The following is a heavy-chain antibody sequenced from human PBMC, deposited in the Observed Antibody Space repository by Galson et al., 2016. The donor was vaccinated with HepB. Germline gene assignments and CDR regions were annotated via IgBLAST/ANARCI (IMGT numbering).Heavy chain of an antibody. D-gene: IGHD6-13*01. Sequence: SLRLSCAASGFTFRVYPMHWVRQAPGKGLEWVAVISYDATNKLYADSVKGRFTISRDNSNNTLYLQMNSLRVEDTAVYFCARDSIAAAGCGYYYYGMDVWGQGTTVTVSS. CDR1: GFTFRVYP. J-gene: IGHJ6*02. CDR2: ISYDATNK. V-gene: IGHV3-30*04. CDR3: ARDSIAAAGCGYYYYGMDV.